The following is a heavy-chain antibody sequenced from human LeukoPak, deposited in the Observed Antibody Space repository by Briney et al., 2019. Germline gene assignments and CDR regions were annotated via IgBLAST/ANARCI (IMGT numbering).Heavy chain of an antibody. V-gene: IGHV4-59*11. D-gene: IGHD3-10*01. CDR1: GGSISPLY. Sequence: SETLSLTCTVSGGSISPLYWGWIRQAPGKGLEFIGYIYYSGSTNFNPSLKSRVTLSVDTSKSQISLKLTSVTAADTAVYYCARGGVAAKYYFDFWGQGTLVIVSS. J-gene: IGHJ4*02. CDR2: IYYSGST. CDR3: ARGGVAAKYYFDF.